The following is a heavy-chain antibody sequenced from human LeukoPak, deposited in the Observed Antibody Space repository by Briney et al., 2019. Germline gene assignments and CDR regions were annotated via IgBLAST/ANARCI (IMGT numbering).Heavy chain of an antibody. CDR1: GFTFSTYS. J-gene: IGHJ3*02. CDR2: ISSGSSTI. D-gene: IGHD1-26*01. V-gene: IGHV3-48*02. CDR3: ARGPPGATKRVAFDI. Sequence: GGSLRLSCAASGFTFSTYSMNWVRQAPGKGLEWISYISSGSSTISYADSVKGRFTISRDNAKNSLYLQMNSLRDEDTAVYYCARGPPGATKRVAFDIWGQGTVVTVSS.